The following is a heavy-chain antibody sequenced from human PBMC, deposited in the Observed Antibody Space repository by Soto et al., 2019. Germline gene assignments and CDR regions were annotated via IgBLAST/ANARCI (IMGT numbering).Heavy chain of an antibody. CDR3: ARDRVYDYVWGSYRLGSMDV. V-gene: IGHV1-46*01. CDR2: INPSGGST. J-gene: IGHJ6*02. D-gene: IGHD3-16*02. Sequence: ASVKVSCKASGYTFTSYYMHWVRQAPGQGLEWMGIINPSGGSTSYAQKFQGRVTMTRDTSTSTVYMELSSLRSEDTAVYYCARDRVYDYVWGSYRLGSMDVWGQGTTVTVSS. CDR1: GYTFTSYY.